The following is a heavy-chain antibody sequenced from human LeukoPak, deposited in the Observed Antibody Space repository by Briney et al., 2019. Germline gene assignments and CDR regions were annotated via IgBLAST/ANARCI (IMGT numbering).Heavy chain of an antibody. V-gene: IGHV4-59*01. CDR3: ARGTVAGSYYYYGMDV. CDR2: IYYSGST. Sequence: PSETLSLTCTVSGGSISSYYWSWIRQPPGKGLEWIGYIYYSGSTNYNPSLKSRVTISVDTSKNQFSLKLSSVTAADTAVYYCARGTVAGSYYYYGMDVWGQGNPGHRLL. J-gene: IGHJ6*02. D-gene: IGHD6-19*01. CDR1: GGSISSYY.